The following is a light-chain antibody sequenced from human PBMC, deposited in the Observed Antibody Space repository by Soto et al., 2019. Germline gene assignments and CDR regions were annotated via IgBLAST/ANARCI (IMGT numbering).Light chain of an antibody. J-gene: IGLJ2*01. CDR1: SSDVGDYKY. V-gene: IGLV2-8*01. CDR3: SSYAGSNNLI. Sequence: QSALTQPPSASGSSGQSVSISCTGTSSDVGDYKYVSWYQQHPGKAPKLMIYEVSKRPSGVPDRFSGSKSGNTASLPVSGLQAEDEADYYCSSYAGSNNLIFGGGTKLTLL. CDR2: EVS.